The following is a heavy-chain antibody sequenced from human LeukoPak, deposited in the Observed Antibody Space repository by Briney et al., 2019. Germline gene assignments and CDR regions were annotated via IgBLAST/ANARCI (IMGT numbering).Heavy chain of an antibody. D-gene: IGHD3-10*01. CDR2: INPSGGST. CDR3: ARAMVRGVINGDY. J-gene: IGHJ4*02. CDR1: GFTFSSHF. Sequence: ASVKVSCKASGFTFSSHFMHWVRQAPGQGLEWMGIINPSGGSTSYAQKFQGRVTMTRDTSTSTVYMELSSLRSEDTAVYYCARAMVRGVINGDYWGQGTLVTVSS. V-gene: IGHV1-46*01.